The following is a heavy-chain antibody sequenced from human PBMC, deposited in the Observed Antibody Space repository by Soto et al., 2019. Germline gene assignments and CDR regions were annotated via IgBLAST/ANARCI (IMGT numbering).Heavy chain of an antibody. V-gene: IGHV1-69*13. CDR3: ARVPLHSSGWYNYYYYGMDV. CDR1: GGTFSSYA. J-gene: IGHJ6*02. CDR2: IIPIFGTA. D-gene: IGHD6-19*01. Sequence: SVKVSCKASGGTFSSYAISWVRQAPGQGLEWMGGIIPIFGTANYAQKFQGRVTITADESTSTAYMELSSLRSEDTAVYYCARVPLHSSGWYNYYYYGMDVWGQGTTVTVSS.